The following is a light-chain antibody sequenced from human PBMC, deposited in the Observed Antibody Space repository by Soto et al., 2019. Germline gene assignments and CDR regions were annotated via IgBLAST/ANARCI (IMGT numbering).Light chain of an antibody. V-gene: IGKV3-20*01. CDR2: GAS. J-gene: IGKJ1*01. CDR3: QQYGSSSTWT. CDR1: QSVRSSY. Sequence: EIVLTQSPGTLSLSPGERATLSCRASQSVRSSYLAWYQQKSGQAPRLLIYGASSRATGIPDRFSGSGSGTDFTLTISRLEPEDFAVYYCQQYGSSSTWTFGQGTKVEIK.